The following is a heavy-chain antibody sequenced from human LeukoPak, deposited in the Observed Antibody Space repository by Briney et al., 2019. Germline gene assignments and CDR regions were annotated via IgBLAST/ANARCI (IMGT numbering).Heavy chain of an antibody. CDR2: IYYSGST. Sequence: PSETLSLTCTVSGGSISSGDYYWSWIRQPPGKGLEWIGYIYYSGSTYYNPSLKSRVTISVDTSKNQFSLKLSSVTAADTAVYYCASSTYYDSSGYYPGAFDIWGQGTMVTVSS. CDR1: GGSISSGDYY. J-gene: IGHJ3*02. CDR3: ASSTYYDSSGYYPGAFDI. V-gene: IGHV4-30-4*01. D-gene: IGHD3-22*01.